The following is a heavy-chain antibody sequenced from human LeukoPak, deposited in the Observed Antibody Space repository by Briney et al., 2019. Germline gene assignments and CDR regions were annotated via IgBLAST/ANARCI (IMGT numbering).Heavy chain of an antibody. J-gene: IGHJ4*02. Sequence: GGSLRLSCAASGFTFTRYAMSWVRQAPGKGLEWVSGISGGGRSTYYADSVKGRFTISRDSSKNTLFLQMNSLRAEDAAVYYCAKDSGQIDYYDSTAFEYYFNSWGQGTLVTVSS. CDR3: AKDSGQIDYYDSTAFEYYFNS. D-gene: IGHD3-22*01. CDR1: GFTFTRYA. CDR2: ISGGGRST. V-gene: IGHV3-23*01.